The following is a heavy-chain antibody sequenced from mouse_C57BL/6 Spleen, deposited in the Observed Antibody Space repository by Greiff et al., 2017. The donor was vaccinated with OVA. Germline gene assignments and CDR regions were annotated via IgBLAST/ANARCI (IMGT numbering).Heavy chain of an antibody. V-gene: IGHV1-53*01. D-gene: IGHD2-1*01. CDR2: INPSNGGT. J-gene: IGHJ2*01. Sequence: QVQLQQPGTELVKPGASVKLSCTASGYTFTSYWMHWVKQRPGQGLEWIGNINPSNGGTNYNEKFKSKATLTVDKSSSTAYMQLSSLTSEDSAVYYCAREGNYVGYFDYWGQGTTLTVSS. CDR3: AREGNYVGYFDY. CDR1: GYTFTSYW.